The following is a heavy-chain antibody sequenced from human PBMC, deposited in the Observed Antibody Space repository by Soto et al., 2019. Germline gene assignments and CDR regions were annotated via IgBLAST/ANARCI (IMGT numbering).Heavy chain of an antibody. CDR3: ARASRVGATTSNYYYYGMDV. V-gene: IGHV4-38-2*01. D-gene: IGHD1-26*01. Sequence: SETLSLTCAVSGYSISSGYYWGWIRQPPGKGLEWIGSIYHSGSTYYNPSLKSRVTISVDTSKNQFSLELSSVTAADTAVYYCARASRVGATTSNYYYYGMDVWGQGTTVTVSS. CDR2: IYHSGST. CDR1: GYSISSGYY. J-gene: IGHJ6*02.